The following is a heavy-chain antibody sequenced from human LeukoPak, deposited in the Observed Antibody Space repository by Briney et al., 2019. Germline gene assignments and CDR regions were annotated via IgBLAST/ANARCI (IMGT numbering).Heavy chain of an antibody. Sequence: SETLSLTCTVSGGSISSSSYYWGWIRQPPGKGLEWVGSISYIGSTYYNPSLVSRVTISVDTSKNQFSLRLTSVTAADTTVYYCARIPFGGYHYSYMDVWGNGTTVTVSS. J-gene: IGHJ6*03. V-gene: IGHV4-39*01. CDR2: ISYIGST. D-gene: IGHD3-16*01. CDR3: ARIPFGGYHYSYMDV. CDR1: GGSISSSSYY.